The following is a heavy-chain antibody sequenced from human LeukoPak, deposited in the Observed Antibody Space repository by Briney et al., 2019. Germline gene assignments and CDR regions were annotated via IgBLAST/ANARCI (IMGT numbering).Heavy chain of an antibody. CDR3: ARGGGEDYDFWSGSYYYYYMDV. CDR1: GGSFSGYY. CDR2: INHSGST. J-gene: IGHJ6*03. Sequence: PSETLSLTCAVYGGSFSGYYWSWIRQPPGKGLEWIGEINHSGSTNYNPSLKSRVTISVDTSKNQFSLKLSSVTAADTAVYYCARGGGEDYDFWSGSYYYYYMDVWGKGTTVTVSS. D-gene: IGHD3-3*01. V-gene: IGHV4-34*01.